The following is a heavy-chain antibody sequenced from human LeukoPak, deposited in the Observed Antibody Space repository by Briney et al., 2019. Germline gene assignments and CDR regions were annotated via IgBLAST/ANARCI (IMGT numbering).Heavy chain of an antibody. CDR2: ISYDGSNK. Sequence: GGSLRLSCAASGFTFSSYGMHWVRQAPGKGLEWVAVISYDGSNKYYADSVKGRFTISRDNSKNTLYLQMNSLRAEGTAVYYCAKDSRISVFDPWGQGTLVTVSS. J-gene: IGHJ5*02. D-gene: IGHD6-25*01. V-gene: IGHV3-30*18. CDR3: AKDSRISVFDP. CDR1: GFTFSSYG.